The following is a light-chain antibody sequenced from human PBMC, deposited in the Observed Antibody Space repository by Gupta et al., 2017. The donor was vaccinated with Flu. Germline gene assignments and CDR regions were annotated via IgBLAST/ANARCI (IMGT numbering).Light chain of an antibody. CDR1: QSVSSSF. V-gene: IGKV3-20*01. J-gene: IGKJ1*01. CDR3: QQDGNSPWT. Sequence: ENVLTQSPGTLSLSPGERATLSCRASQSVSSSFLAWYQHKPGQAPRLLIFGASSRATGIPDRFSGSGFGTDFTLTISRLEPEDFAVYYCQQDGNSPWTFGQGTKVEIK. CDR2: GAS.